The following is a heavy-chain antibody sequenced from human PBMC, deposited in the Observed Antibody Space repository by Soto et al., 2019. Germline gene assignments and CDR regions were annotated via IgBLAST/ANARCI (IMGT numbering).Heavy chain of an antibody. D-gene: IGHD3-10*01. CDR1: GGSISSSSFH. Sequence: PSETLSLTCTVSGGSISSSSFHWGWIRQPPGKGLEWIGSIYYSGSTYYSPSLKSRVTISEDTSKNQFSLKLSFVTAADTAVYFCARHVFITVVRGTTVTFEYYNGMDVWGPGTTVTVSS. J-gene: IGHJ6*02. CDR2: IYYSGST. V-gene: IGHV4-39*01. CDR3: ARHVFITVVRGTTVTFEYYNGMDV.